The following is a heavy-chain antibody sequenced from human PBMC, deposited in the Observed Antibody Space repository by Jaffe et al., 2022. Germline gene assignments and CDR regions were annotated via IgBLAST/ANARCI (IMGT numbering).Heavy chain of an antibody. CDR1: GGSISSYY. D-gene: IGHD3-22*01. CDR2: IYYSGST. CDR3: ARSITMIVEGGFDY. Sequence: QVQLQESGPGLVKPSETLSLTCTVSGGSISSYYWSWIRQPPGKGLEWIGYIYYSGSTNYNPSLKSRVTISVDTSKNQFSLKLSSVTAADTAVYYCARSITMIVEGGFDYWGQGTLVTVSS. V-gene: IGHV4-59*01. J-gene: IGHJ4*02.